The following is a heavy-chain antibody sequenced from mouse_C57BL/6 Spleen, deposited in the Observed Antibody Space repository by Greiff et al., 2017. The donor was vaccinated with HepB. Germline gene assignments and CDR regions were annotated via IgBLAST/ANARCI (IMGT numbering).Heavy chain of an antibody. CDR2: INPNNGGT. D-gene: IGHD4-1*01. Sequence: EVQLQQSGPELVKPGASVKISCKASGYTFTDYYMNWVKQSHGKSLEWIGDINPNNGGTSYNQKFKGKATLTVDKSSSTAYMELRSLTSEDSAVYYCARERDWERFAYWGQGTLVTVSA. CDR1: GYTFTDYY. J-gene: IGHJ3*01. V-gene: IGHV1-26*01. CDR3: ARERDWERFAY.